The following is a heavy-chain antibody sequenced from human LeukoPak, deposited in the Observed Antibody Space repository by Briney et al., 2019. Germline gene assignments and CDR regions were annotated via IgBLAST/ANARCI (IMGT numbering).Heavy chain of an antibody. CDR1: GFTFSSYA. CDR2: IRGNGGST. V-gene: IGHV3-23*01. CDR3: ARDPDTAMVYYYYYMDV. J-gene: IGHJ6*03. D-gene: IGHD5-18*01. Sequence: GGSLRLSCAASGFTFSSYAMSWVRQAPGKGLEWLSTIRGNGGSTYYGDSVKGRFTISRDNSKNTLYLQMNSLRAEDTAVYYCARDPDTAMVYYYYYMDVWGTGTTVTVSS.